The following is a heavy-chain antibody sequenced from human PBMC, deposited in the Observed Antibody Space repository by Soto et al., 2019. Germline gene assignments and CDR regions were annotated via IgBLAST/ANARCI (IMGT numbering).Heavy chain of an antibody. CDR2: IYYSGST. CDR1: GGSISSYY. Sequence: PSETLSLTCTVSGGSISSYYWSWIRQPPGKGLEWIGYIYYSGSTNYNPSLKSRVTISVDTSKNQFSLKLSSVTAADTAVYYCARGEIAVTGFRGVDYWGQGTLVTVSS. CDR3: ARGEIAVTGFRGVDY. V-gene: IGHV4-59*01. J-gene: IGHJ4*02. D-gene: IGHD6-19*01.